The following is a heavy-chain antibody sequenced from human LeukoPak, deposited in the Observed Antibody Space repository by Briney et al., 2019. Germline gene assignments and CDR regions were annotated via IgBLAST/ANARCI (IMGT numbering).Heavy chain of an antibody. V-gene: IGHV5-51*01. J-gene: IGHJ5*02. Sequence: GESLKISCKGSGYIFTSYWIGWVRQMPGKGLEWMGIIYPGDSDTRYSPSFQGQVTISADKSISTAYLQWSSLKASDTAMYYCARSYYDSSGYSIDWFDPWGQGTLVTVSS. CDR3: ARSYYDSSGYSIDWFDP. D-gene: IGHD3-22*01. CDR2: IYPGDSDT. CDR1: GYIFTSYW.